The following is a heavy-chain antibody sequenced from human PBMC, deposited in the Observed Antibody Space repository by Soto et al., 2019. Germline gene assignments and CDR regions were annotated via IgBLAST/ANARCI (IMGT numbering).Heavy chain of an antibody. CDR2: TRNKANSYAT. Sequence: PGGSLRLSCATSGFTFSDHYMDWVRQAPGKGLEWVGRTRNKANSYATEYAASVEGRFTILRDDSQNSLYLQMNNLKPEDTAVYYCVRDRIVVVNGVNYFYGMDVWGQGTTVTVSS. CDR1: GFTFSDHY. CDR3: VRDRIVVVNGVNYFYGMDV. J-gene: IGHJ6*02. V-gene: IGHV3-72*01. D-gene: IGHD2-21*01.